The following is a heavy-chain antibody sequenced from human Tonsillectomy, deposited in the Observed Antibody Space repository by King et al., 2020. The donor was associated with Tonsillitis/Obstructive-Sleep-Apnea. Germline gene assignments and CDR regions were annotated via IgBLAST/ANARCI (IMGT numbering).Heavy chain of an antibody. V-gene: IGHV4-31*03. CDR3: ARDRGPNIAATSGFYYFDY. D-gene: IGHD6-13*01. CDR2: IYYSGNT. Sequence: VQLQESGPGLVKPSQTLSLTCTVSGGSISSGDYYWTWIRQLPGKGLEWIGYIYYSGNTYYNPSLKSRVTISVDTSKNQFSLKLSSVSAADTAVYYCARDRGPNIAATSGFYYFDYWGQGNPVTVSS. CDR1: GGSISSGDYY. J-gene: IGHJ4*02.